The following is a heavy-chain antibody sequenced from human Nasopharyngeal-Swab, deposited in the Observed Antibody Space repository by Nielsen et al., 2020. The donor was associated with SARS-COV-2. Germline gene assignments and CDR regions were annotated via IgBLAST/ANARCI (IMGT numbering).Heavy chain of an antibody. CDR2: ISSSSSYI. CDR1: GFTFSSYS. CDR3: ARVCHRSGGSCYGS. D-gene: IGHD2-15*01. Sequence: GGSLRLSCAASGFTFSSYSMNWVRQAPGKGLEWVSSISSSSSYIYYADSVKGRFTISRDNAKNSLYLQMNSLRAEDTAVYYCARVCHRSGGSCYGSWGQGTLVTVSS. J-gene: IGHJ5*02. V-gene: IGHV3-21*01.